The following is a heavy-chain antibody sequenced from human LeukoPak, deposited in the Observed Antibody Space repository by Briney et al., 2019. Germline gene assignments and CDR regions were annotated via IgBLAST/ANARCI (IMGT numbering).Heavy chain of an antibody. Sequence: GGSLRLSCAASGFTFSSYGMHWVRQAPGKGLEWVAVISYDGSNKYYADSVKGRFTISRDNSKNTLYLQMNSLRAEDTAVYYCAKHGGESYFFDYRGQGTLVTASS. CDR3: AKHGGESYFFDY. J-gene: IGHJ4*02. CDR2: ISYDGSNK. V-gene: IGHV3-30*18. D-gene: IGHD1-26*01. CDR1: GFTFSSYG.